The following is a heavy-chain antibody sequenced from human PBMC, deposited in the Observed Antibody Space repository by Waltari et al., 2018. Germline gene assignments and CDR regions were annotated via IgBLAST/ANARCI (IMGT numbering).Heavy chain of an antibody. CDR2: ISSSISTI. CDR3: ARGQVVSIYYYYGMDV. J-gene: IGHJ6*02. Sequence: QVQLQESGPGLVKPSQTLSLTCTVSGGSISSGSYYWSWIRQPAGKGLEWVSYISSSISTIDYADSVKGRFTIARDNAKNSLYLQMNSMRAEDTAVYYCARGQVVSIYYYYGMDVWGQGTTVTVSS. CDR1: GGSISSGSYY. V-gene: IGHV3-11*04. D-gene: IGHD6-6*01.